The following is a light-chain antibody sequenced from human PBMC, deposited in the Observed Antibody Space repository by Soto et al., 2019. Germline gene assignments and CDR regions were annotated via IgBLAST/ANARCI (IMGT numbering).Light chain of an antibody. J-gene: IGLJ2*01. CDR1: NGSIASNY. CDR2: EDN. V-gene: IGLV6-57*02. Sequence: NFMLTQPHSVSESPGKTVTFSCTGSNGSIASNYVQWYQQRPGSAPTTVIYEDNQRPSGVPDRFSGSIDSSSNSASLTISGLKTEDEADYHCQSYDTSNHVVFGGGTKL. CDR3: QSYDTSNHVV.